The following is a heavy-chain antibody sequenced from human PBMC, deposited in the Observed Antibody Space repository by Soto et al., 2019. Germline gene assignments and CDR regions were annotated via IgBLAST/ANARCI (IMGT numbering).Heavy chain of an antibody. CDR1: GFTFCSYS. CDR3: ARDRDWAFDY. D-gene: IGHD3-9*01. Sequence: GSLRLSCVASGFTFCSYSMVWVRQAPGKGLEWVSYIFVDSTTIYYADSVKGRFTVSRDNAQNSLFLLINSLRAEDTAVYYCARDRDWAFDYWGRGTLVTVSS. CDR2: IFVDSTTI. J-gene: IGHJ4*02. V-gene: IGHV3-48*04.